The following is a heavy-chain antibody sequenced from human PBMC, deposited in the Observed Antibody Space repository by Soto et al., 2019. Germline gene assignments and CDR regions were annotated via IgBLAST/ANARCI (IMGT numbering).Heavy chain of an antibody. J-gene: IGHJ3*02. CDR3: ARDGCSSTSCYGSSRWYYAFDI. Sequence: EVQLVESGGGLVKPGGSLRLSCAASGFTFSSYSMNWVRQAPGKGLEWVSSISSSSSYIYYADSVKGRFTISRDNAKNALYLQRTSLRAEDTAVYYCARDGCSSTSCYGSSRWYYAFDIWGQGTMVTVSS. CDR2: ISSSSSYI. D-gene: IGHD2-2*01. CDR1: GFTFSSYS. V-gene: IGHV3-21*01.